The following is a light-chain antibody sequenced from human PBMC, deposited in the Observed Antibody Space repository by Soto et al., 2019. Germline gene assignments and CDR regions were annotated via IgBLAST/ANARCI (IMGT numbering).Light chain of an antibody. Sequence: QSVLTQPPSASGTPGQTIAISCSGGSSNIGSHTVNWYQQLPGTAPRLLIYSNTQRPSGVPDRFYGSKSGTSASLAISGLQSEYEGDYYCAAWDDSLNGVVFGGGTKLTVL. CDR1: SSNIGSHT. CDR3: AAWDDSLNGVV. CDR2: SNT. V-gene: IGLV1-44*01. J-gene: IGLJ3*02.